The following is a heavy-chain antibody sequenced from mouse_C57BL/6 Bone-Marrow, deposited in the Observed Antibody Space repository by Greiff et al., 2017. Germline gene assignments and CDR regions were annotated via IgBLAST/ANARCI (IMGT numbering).Heavy chain of an antibody. CDR1: GYTFTSYW. J-gene: IGHJ3*01. Sequence: QVQLQQPGAELVKPGASVKLSCKASGYTFTSYWMHWVKQRPGQGLEWIGMIPPNSGSTNYNETFQSKATLTVEKSSSTAYMQLSSLTSEDSAVYYCARSKRRIEPFAYWGQGTLVTVSA. V-gene: IGHV1-64*01. CDR2: IPPNSGST. CDR3: ARSKRRIEPFAY.